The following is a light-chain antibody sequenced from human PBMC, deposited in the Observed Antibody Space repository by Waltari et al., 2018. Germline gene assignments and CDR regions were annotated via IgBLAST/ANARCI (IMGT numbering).Light chain of an antibody. Sequence: QSALTQPASVSGSPGQSITISCPATSSEMSGFNYVSWFQQYPVKAPKLVIYDVSRRPSWVSNRFSGAKSGNTAALTISGLQPEDEADYYCSSYTTSSTRVFGTGTKVTVL. CDR1: SSEMSGFNY. CDR2: DVS. CDR3: SSYTTSSTRV. J-gene: IGLJ1*01. V-gene: IGLV2-14*03.